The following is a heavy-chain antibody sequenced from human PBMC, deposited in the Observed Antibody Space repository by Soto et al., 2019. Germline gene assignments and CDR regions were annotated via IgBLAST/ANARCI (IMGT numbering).Heavy chain of an antibody. CDR3: GRDTSGLDY. Sequence: QVQLVQSGAEVKKPGASVKVSCQASGYTFASHYIHWVRQAPGQGLEWMGVINPNGGNTRYAQRFQDRLTLNTDTPTNTVYLALSSLSSDDTAVYYCGRDTSGLDYWGQGTLVTVSS. CDR1: GYTFASHY. CDR2: INPNGGNT. J-gene: IGHJ4*02. V-gene: IGHV1-46*01.